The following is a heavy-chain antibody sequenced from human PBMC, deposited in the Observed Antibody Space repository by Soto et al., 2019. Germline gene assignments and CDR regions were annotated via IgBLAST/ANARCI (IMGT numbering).Heavy chain of an antibody. V-gene: IGHV3-33*01. J-gene: IGHJ6*02. Sequence: GGSLRLSCAASGFTFSSYGMHWVRQAPGKGLEWVAVIWYDGSNKYYADSVKGRFTISRDNSKNTLYLQMNSLRAEDTAVYYCARVEAQFGEFDGMDVWGQGTTVTVSS. CDR1: GFTFSSYG. CDR3: ARVEAQFGEFDGMDV. D-gene: IGHD3-10*01. CDR2: IWYDGSNK.